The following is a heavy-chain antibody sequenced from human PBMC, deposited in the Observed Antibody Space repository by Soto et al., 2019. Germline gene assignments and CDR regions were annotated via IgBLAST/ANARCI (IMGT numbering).Heavy chain of an antibody. Sequence: ASVEVSCEASGYTFTGYYMHWVRQAPGQGLEWMGWINPNSGGTNYAQKFQGRVTMTRDTSISTAYMELSRLRFDDTAVYYCARDYPPDYYDSSGYYFGGWFDLWGQGTLVTVSS. CDR1: GYTFTGYY. D-gene: IGHD3-22*01. J-gene: IGHJ5*02. CDR2: INPNSGGT. V-gene: IGHV1-2*02. CDR3: ARDYPPDYYDSSGYYFGGWFDL.